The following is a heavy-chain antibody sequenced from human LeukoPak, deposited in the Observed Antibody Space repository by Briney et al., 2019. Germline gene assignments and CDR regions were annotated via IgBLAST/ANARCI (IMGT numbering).Heavy chain of an antibody. CDR1: GFTFSSYA. D-gene: IGHD3-22*01. CDR2: IRYDGNNK. CDR3: AKKWSGDYDSSGINDAFDI. Sequence: GGSLRLSCAASGFTFSSYAMHWVRQAPGKGLEWVTFIRYDGNNKYYADSVKGRFTISRDNSKNTLYLEMNSLRPEDTAVYYCAKKWSGDYDSSGINDAFDIWGQGTMVTVSS. V-gene: IGHV3-30*02. J-gene: IGHJ3*02.